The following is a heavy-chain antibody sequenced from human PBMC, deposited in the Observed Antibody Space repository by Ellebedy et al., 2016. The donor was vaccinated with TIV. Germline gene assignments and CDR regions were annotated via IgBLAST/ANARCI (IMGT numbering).Heavy chain of an antibody. CDR1: GFSFSNYA. CDR3: AKSNKPSTHQFDS. Sequence: PSETLSLTCTASGFSFSNYAMSWVRQVPGKGLEWVSYITSTGAGTYFADSVKGRFTIFRDNSENTLYLQMNSLRPEDTAVYFCAKSNKPSTHQFDSWGRGTLVTVSS. V-gene: IGHV3-23*01. CDR2: ITSTGAGT. D-gene: IGHD1/OR15-1a*01. J-gene: IGHJ4*02.